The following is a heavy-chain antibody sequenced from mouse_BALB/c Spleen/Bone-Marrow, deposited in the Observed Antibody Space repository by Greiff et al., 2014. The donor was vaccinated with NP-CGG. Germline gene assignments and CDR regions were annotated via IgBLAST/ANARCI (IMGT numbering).Heavy chain of an antibody. CDR1: GFTFSDYG. J-gene: IGHJ4*01. CDR3: AREGGAMDY. CDR2: ISNLAYSI. V-gene: IGHV5-15*02. Sequence: EVMLVESGGGLVQPGGSRKLSCAASGFTFSDYGMAWVRQAPGKGPEWVAFISNLAYSIYYADTVTGRFTISRENAKNTLYLEMSSLRSEDTAMYYCAREGGAMDYWGQGTSVTVSP.